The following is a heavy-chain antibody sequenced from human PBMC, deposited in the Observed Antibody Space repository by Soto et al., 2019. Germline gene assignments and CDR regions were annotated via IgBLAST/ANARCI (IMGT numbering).Heavy chain of an antibody. Sequence: GSLRLSCAASGFTFSSYAMSWARQAPGKGLEWVSAISGSGGSTYYADSVKGRFTISRDNSKNTLYLQMNSLRAEDTAVYYCAKALGVRHYYGMDVWGQGTTVTVAS. D-gene: IGHD3-16*01. CDR1: GFTFSSYA. CDR2: ISGSGGST. J-gene: IGHJ6*02. CDR3: AKALGVRHYYGMDV. V-gene: IGHV3-23*01.